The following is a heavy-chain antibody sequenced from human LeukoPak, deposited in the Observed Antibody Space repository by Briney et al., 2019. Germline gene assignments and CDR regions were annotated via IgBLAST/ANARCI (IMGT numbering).Heavy chain of an antibody. CDR1: GFTSSSYA. J-gene: IGHJ3*02. D-gene: IGHD3-22*01. Sequence: GGSLRLSCAASGFTSSSYAMSWVRQAPGKGLEWVSGISASGGSTYYADSVKGRFTISRDNSKNTLYLQMNSLRAEDTAVYYCAKGFYDNSASGVFDIWGQGTMVTVSS. V-gene: IGHV3-23*01. CDR2: ISASGGST. CDR3: AKGFYDNSASGVFDI.